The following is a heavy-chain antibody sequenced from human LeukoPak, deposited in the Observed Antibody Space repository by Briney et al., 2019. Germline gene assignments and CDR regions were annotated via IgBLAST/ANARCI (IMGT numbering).Heavy chain of an antibody. CDR1: GFTFSSYA. V-gene: IGHV3-23*01. J-gene: IGHJ6*02. Sequence: GGSLRLSCAASGFTFSSYAMSWVRQAPGKGLEWVSAISGSGGSTYYADSVKGRFTISRDNSKNTLYLQMNSLRAEDTAVYYCAKPDILTGYYPYGMDVWGQGTTVTVSS. D-gene: IGHD3-9*01. CDR3: AKPDILTGYYPYGMDV. CDR2: ISGSGGST.